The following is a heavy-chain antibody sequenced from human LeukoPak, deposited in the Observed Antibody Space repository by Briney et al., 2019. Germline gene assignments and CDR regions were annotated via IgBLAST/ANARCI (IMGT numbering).Heavy chain of an antibody. V-gene: IGHV3-23*01. CDR1: GFTFSSYA. CDR3: AKVPGSSWNSPAFDI. Sequence: PGGSLRLSCAASGFTFSSYAMSWVRQAPGKGLEWVSAISGSGGSTYYADSVKGRFTISRDNSKNTLYLQMNSLRAEDAAVYYCAKVPGSSWNSPAFDIWGQGTMVTISS. CDR2: ISGSGGST. J-gene: IGHJ3*02. D-gene: IGHD6-13*01.